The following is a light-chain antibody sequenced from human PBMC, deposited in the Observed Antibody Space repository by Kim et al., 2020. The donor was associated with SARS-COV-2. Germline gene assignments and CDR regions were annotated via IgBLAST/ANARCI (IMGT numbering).Light chain of an antibody. Sequence: ASGGDRVTRTCRAGQGISNSLALDQQKPGKVPKLLVDDASTLQAGVPSRFSGSGSGTDFTLTVSSLQPEDVATYYCQRYDTAPRTFGQGTKVDIK. CDR1: QGISNS. V-gene: IGKV1-27*01. CDR3: QRYDTAPRT. CDR2: DAS. J-gene: IGKJ1*01.